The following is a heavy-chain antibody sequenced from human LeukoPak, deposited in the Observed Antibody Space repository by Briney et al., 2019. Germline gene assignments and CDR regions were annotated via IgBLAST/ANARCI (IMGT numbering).Heavy chain of an antibody. J-gene: IGHJ3*02. CDR1: GFTFSSYE. D-gene: IGHD3-22*01. V-gene: IGHV3-48*03. CDR3: ARYYYDSSGLGDAFDI. CDR2: ISSSGSTI. Sequence: GGSLRLSSAASGFTFSSYEMNWVRQAPGKGLEWVSYISSSGSTIYYADSVKGRFTISRDNAKNSLYLQMNSLRAEDTAVYYCARYYYDSSGLGDAFDIWGQGTMVTVSS.